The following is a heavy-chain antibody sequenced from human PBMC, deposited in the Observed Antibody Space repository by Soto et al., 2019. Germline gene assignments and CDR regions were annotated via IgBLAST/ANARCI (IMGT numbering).Heavy chain of an antibody. Sequence: PGVSLRLSCAASGFTFSNAWMSWVRQAPGKGLEWVGRIKSKTDGGTTDYAAPVKGRFTISRDNAKDSLYLQMNSLTVDDTAVYFCVRDHNWAFDYWAPGTLVTVSS. CDR2: IKSKTDGGTT. J-gene: IGHJ4*02. CDR3: VRDHNWAFDY. V-gene: IGHV3-15*05. CDR1: GFTFSNAW. D-gene: IGHD1-1*01.